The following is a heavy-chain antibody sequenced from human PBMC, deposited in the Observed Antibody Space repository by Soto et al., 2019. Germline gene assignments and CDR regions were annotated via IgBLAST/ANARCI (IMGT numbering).Heavy chain of an antibody. Sequence: SETLSLTCAVYSGSFSGYLWTWIRQLPGKGLEWIGQITHTGRTTFNPSLKTRVTISVDTSKNQFSLTLSSVTAADTAVYYCARVNVISFGGPFVVPRGIDSPGQRLLLTGS. V-gene: IGHV4-34*01. CDR1: SGSFSGYL. CDR3: ARVNVISFGGPFVVPRGIDS. D-gene: IGHD3-16*01. CDR2: ITHTGRT. J-gene: IGHJ4*02.